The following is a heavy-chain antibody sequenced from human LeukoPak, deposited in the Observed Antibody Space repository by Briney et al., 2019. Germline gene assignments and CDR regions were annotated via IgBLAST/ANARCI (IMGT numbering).Heavy chain of an antibody. CDR1: GVTVSSNY. J-gene: IGHJ4*02. CDR3: ARDLLTGFDY. V-gene: IGHV3-66*01. CDR2: IYCGGST. D-gene: IGHD3-9*01. Sequence: PGGSLTLSCTVSGVTVSSNYMSWIRQAPGKGLEWVADIYCGGSTYYAASVKGRFTISGDNSKNPLYLQMNSLRAEDTAVYYCARDLLTGFDYWGQGTLVTVSS.